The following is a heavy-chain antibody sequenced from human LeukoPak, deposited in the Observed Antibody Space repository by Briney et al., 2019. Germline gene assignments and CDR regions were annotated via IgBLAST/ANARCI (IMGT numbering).Heavy chain of an antibody. Sequence: SSETLSLTCAVSGGSFSGHYWSWIRQPAGKGLEWIGRISSSGSTNYNPSLKSRVTISVDTSKNQFSLKLSSVTAADTAVYFCARGPYSYDSSGAFDIWGQGTMVTVSS. CDR1: GGSFSGHY. CDR2: ISSSGST. V-gene: IGHV4-4*07. J-gene: IGHJ3*02. CDR3: ARGPYSYDSSGAFDI. D-gene: IGHD3-22*01.